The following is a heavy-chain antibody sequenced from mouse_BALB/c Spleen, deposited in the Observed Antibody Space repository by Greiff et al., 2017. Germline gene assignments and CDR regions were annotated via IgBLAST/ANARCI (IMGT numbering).Heavy chain of an antibody. CDR1: GFSLTSYG. CDR2: IWAGGST. CDR3: AIITTVVEGAMDY. J-gene: IGHJ4*01. D-gene: IGHD1-1*01. Sequence: VQLVESGPGLVAPSQSLSITCTVSGFSLTSYGVHWVRQPPGKGLEWLGVIWAGGSTNYNSALMSRLSISKDNSKSQVFLKMNSLQTDDTAMYYCAIITTVVEGAMDYWGQGTSVTVSS. V-gene: IGHV2-9*02.